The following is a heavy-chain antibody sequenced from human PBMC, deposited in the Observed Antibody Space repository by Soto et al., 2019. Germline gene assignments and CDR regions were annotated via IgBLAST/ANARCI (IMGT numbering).Heavy chain of an antibody. Sequence: QVQLVESGGGVVQPGRSLRVSCAASGFTFSNYAMHWVRQAPGKGLERVAVVSYDGSKQFYADSVERRFTISRDSSKSTLYLHMDNLRDEDTAVYYCARDRVYYYDNSGYYNFDYWGQGTLVTVSS. CDR1: GFTFSNYA. CDR3: ARDRVYYYDNSGYYNFDY. D-gene: IGHD3-22*01. V-gene: IGHV3-30-3*01. CDR2: VSYDGSKQ. J-gene: IGHJ4*02.